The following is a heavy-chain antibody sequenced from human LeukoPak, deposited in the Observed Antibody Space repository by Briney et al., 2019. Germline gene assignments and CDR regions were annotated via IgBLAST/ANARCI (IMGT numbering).Heavy chain of an antibody. Sequence: SVKVSCKASGGTFSSYAISWVRQAPGQGLEWMGRIIPILGIANYAQKFQGRVTITADKSTSTAYMELSSLRSEDTAVYYCARDPSEDIVAYFDYWGQGTLVTVSS. CDR2: IIPILGIA. D-gene: IGHD5-12*01. J-gene: IGHJ4*02. V-gene: IGHV1-69*04. CDR3: ARDPSEDIVAYFDY. CDR1: GGTFSSYA.